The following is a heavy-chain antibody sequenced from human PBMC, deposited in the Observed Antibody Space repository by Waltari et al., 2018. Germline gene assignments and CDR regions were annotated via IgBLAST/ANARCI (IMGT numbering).Heavy chain of an antibody. CDR3: ARTPLGYCSGGSCYPFDY. CDR2: INPNSGGT. CDR1: GYTFTVYY. V-gene: IGHV1-2*06. J-gene: IGHJ4*02. Sequence: QVQLVQSGAEVKKPGASVKVSCKASGYTFTVYYIHWVRQAPGQGLEWMGRINPNSGGTNYAQKFQGSVNMTRDTSISTAYMELSRLRSDDTAMYYCARTPLGYCSGGSCYPFDYWGQGTLVTVSS. D-gene: IGHD2-15*01.